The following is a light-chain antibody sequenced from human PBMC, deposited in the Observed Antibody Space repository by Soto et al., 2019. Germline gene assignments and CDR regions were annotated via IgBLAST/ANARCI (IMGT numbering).Light chain of an antibody. CDR2: STN. J-gene: IGLJ2*01. CDR3: VLYMGSGISV. V-gene: IGLV8-61*01. CDR1: FGSVSTSSY. Sequence: QTVVTQAPSFSLSPGVTVTLTCGLSFGSVSTSSYPSWYQQTPGQAPRTLIYSTNTRSSGVPDRFSGSILGNKAALTITGAQADDESDYYCVLYMGSGISVFGGGTQLTVL.